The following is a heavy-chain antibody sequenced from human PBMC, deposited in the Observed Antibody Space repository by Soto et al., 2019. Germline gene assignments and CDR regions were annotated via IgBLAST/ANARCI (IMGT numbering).Heavy chain of an antibody. CDR2: ITGSGDGT. D-gene: IGHD3-16*01. CDR3: ATSIGAINEN. J-gene: IGHJ4*02. Sequence: VHLLESGGGVVQTGGSLRLSCLTSGFTFSSYAMTWVRQAPGKGLDWVSAITGSGDGTFYADSVKGRFTISRDNSKNTLFLQMNSLTVEDTALYFCATSIGAINENWGQGTLVTVSS. V-gene: IGHV3-23*01. CDR1: GFTFSSYA.